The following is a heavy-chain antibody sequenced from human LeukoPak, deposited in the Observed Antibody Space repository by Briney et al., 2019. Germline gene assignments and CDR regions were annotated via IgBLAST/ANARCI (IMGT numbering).Heavy chain of an antibody. CDR3: ARVGHSISGPFDY. Sequence: SVKVSCKASGGTFSSYAISCVRQAPGQGLEWMGGIIPIFGTANYAQKFHGRVTITTDESTSTAYMELSSMRSEDTAVYYCARVGHSISGPFDYWGQRTLVTVSS. J-gene: IGHJ4*02. CDR2: IIPIFGTA. D-gene: IGHD6-13*01. V-gene: IGHV1-69*05. CDR1: GGTFSSYA.